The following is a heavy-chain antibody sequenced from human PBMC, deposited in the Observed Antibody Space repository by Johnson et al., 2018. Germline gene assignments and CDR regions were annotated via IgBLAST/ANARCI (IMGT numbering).Heavy chain of an antibody. CDR2: IWYDGSNK. Sequence: VQLVESGGGLVQPGRSLRLSCAASGFTFSSYGMHWVRQAPGKGLEWVAVIWYDGSNKYYADSVKGRFTISRDNSKNTLYLQMNSLRAEDTAVYYCAGDWGGSGSYLFAFDIWGQGTMVTVSS. D-gene: IGHD1-26*01. CDR1: GFTFSSYG. CDR3: AGDWGGSGSYLFAFDI. J-gene: IGHJ3*02. V-gene: IGHV3-33*08.